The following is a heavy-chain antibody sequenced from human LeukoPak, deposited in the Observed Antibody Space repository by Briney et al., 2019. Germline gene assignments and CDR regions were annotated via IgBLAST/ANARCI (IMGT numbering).Heavy chain of an antibody. CDR2: ISAYNGNT. D-gene: IGHD4-17*01. Sequence: ASVKVSCKASGGTFSSYAISWVRQAPGQGLEWMGWISAYNGNTNYAQKLQGRVTMTTDTSTSTAYMELRSLRSDDTAVYYSARDVDYGDYWFDPWGQGTLVTVSS. CDR1: GGTFSSYA. V-gene: IGHV1-18*01. J-gene: IGHJ5*02. CDR3: ARDVDYGDYWFDP.